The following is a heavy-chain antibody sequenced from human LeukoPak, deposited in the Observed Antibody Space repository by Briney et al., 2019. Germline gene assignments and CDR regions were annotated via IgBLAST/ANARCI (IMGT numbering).Heavy chain of an antibody. J-gene: IGHJ6*04. D-gene: IGHD2-15*01. CDR1: GYTFTSYA. CDR2: INTNTGNP. V-gene: IGHV7-4-1*01. CDR3: ATPGLYCSGGSCPPYYYYGMDV. Sequence: ASVKVSRKASGYTFTSYAMNWVRQAPGQGLEWMGWINTNTGNPTYAQGFTGRFVFSLDTSVSTAYLQICSLKAEDTAVYYCATPGLYCSGGSCPPYYYYGMDVWGKGTTVTVSS.